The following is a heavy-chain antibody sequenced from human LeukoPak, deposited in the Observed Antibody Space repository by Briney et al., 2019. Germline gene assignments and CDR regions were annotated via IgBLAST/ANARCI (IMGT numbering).Heavy chain of an antibody. D-gene: IGHD6-19*01. CDR2: LYWNDDV. CDR1: GFSLTTSGVG. J-gene: IGHJ4*02. V-gene: IGHV2-5*01. Sequence: SGPSLVNPTQTLTLTCTFSGFSLTTSGVGVGWIRQPPGKALEWLALLYWNDDVRYSSSLKSRLTITKDTSKNQVVLTLTNVDPVDTATYYCAHPLQEQWMVAFDYWGQGTLVTLSS. CDR3: AHPLQEQWMVAFDY.